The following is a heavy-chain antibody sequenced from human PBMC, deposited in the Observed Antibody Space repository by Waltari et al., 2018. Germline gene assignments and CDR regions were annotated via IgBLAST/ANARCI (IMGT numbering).Heavy chain of an antibody. Sequence: EVQLVESGGGLVQPGGSLRLSCAASGFTFSSYWMSWVRQAPGKGLEWVANIKQDGSEKYYVDSVKGRFTISRDNAKNSLYLQMNSLRAEDTAVYYCARAVAHSYYYYYYGMDVWGQGTTVTVSS. CDR1: GFTFSSYW. J-gene: IGHJ6*02. D-gene: IGHD1-26*01. CDR2: IKQDGSEK. CDR3: ARAVAHSYYYYYYGMDV. V-gene: IGHV3-7*03.